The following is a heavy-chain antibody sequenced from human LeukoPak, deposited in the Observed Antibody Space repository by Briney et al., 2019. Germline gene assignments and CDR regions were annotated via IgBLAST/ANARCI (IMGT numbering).Heavy chain of an antibody. CDR3: ARGGSSVWGSYRWKGDAFDI. CDR1: GGSFSGDY. D-gene: IGHD3-16*02. J-gene: IGHJ3*02. V-gene: IGHV4-34*01. CDR2: INHSGST. Sequence: PSETLSLTCAVYGGSFSGDYWSWIRQPPGKGLEWIGEINHSGSTNYNPSLKSRVTISVDTSKNQFSLKLSSVTAADTAVYYCARGGSSVWGSYRWKGDAFDIWGQGTMVTVSS.